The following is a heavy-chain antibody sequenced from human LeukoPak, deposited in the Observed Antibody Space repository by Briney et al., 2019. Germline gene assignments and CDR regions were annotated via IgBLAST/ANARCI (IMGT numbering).Heavy chain of an antibody. D-gene: IGHD4-17*01. Sequence: ASVKVSCKASGYTFTSYGISWVRQAPGQGLEWMGWISAYNGNTNYAQKLQGRVTMTTDTSTSTAYMELRSLRSDDTAVYYCASKPINDYGDFDDAFDIWGQGTMVTVSS. V-gene: IGHV1-18*01. CDR1: GYTFTSYG. CDR2: ISAYNGNT. J-gene: IGHJ3*02. CDR3: ASKPINDYGDFDDAFDI.